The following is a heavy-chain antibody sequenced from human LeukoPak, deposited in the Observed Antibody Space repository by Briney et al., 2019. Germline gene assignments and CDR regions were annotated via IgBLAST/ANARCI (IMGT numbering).Heavy chain of an antibody. CDR3: AREKRPAHYYDSSGYEY. V-gene: IGHV3-48*03. CDR2: ISSSGSTI. J-gene: IGHJ4*02. Sequence: GGSLRLSCAASGFTFSSYEMNWVRQAPGKGLEWVSYISSSGSTIYYADSVKGRFTISRDNAKNSLYLQMNSLRAEDTAVYYWAREKRPAHYYDSSGYEYWGQGTLVTVSS. D-gene: IGHD3-22*01. CDR1: GFTFSSYE.